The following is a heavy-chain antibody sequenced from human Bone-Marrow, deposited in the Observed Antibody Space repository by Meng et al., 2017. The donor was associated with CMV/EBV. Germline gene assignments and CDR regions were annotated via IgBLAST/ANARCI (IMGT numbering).Heavy chain of an antibody. D-gene: IGHD6-13*01. J-gene: IGHJ6*02. CDR1: GGTFSSYA. CDR3: ARAEVTAAAGTPHYYYYYYGMDV. Sequence: SVKVSCQPSGGTFSSYAISWVRQAPGQGLEWMGGIIPIFGTANYAQKFQGRVTITTDESTSTAYMELSSLRSEDTAVYYCARAEVTAAAGTPHYYYYYYGMDVWGQGTTVTVSS. V-gene: IGHV1-69*05. CDR2: IIPIFGTA.